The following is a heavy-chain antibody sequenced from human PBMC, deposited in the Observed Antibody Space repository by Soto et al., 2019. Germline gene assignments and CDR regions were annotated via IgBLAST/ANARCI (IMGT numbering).Heavy chain of an antibody. CDR3: ARDFGYCSGGSCFGDAFDI. Sequence: ASVKVSCKASGCTFTSYGISWVRQAPGQGLEWMGWISAYNGNTNYAQKLQGRVTMTTDTSTSTAYMELRSLRSDDTAVYYCARDFGYCSGGSCFGDAFDIWGQGTMVTVSS. D-gene: IGHD2-15*01. CDR1: GCTFTSYG. V-gene: IGHV1-18*04. J-gene: IGHJ3*02. CDR2: ISAYNGNT.